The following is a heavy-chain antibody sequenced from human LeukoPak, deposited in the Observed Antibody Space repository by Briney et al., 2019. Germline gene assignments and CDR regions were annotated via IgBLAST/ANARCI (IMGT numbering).Heavy chain of an antibody. J-gene: IGHJ4*02. Sequence: SETLSLTCTVSGGSISGHYWSWIRQPPGKGLEWIGFIYYTGSSHYGPSLKSRVTISVDVPKNQFSMNLTSVTAADTAVYYCARRPFNYPFDFWGQGTLVTVSS. CDR2: IYYTGSS. CDR3: ARRPFNYPFDF. CDR1: GGSISGHY. D-gene: IGHD5-24*01. V-gene: IGHV4-59*08.